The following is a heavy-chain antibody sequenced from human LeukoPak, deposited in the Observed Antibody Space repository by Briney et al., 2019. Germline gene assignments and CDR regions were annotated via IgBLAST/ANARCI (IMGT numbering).Heavy chain of an antibody. J-gene: IGHJ4*02. CDR1: GFTFSSYG. V-gene: IGHV3-48*02. CDR3: ARDVEQWLVRVYYFDY. Sequence: GGSLRLSCAASGFTFSSYGMHWVRQAPGKGLEWISYISSGSTTIYYADSVKGRFTISRDNAKNSLYLQMNSLRDEDTAVYYCARDVEQWLVRVYYFDYWGQGTLVTVSS. D-gene: IGHD6-19*01. CDR2: ISSGSTTI.